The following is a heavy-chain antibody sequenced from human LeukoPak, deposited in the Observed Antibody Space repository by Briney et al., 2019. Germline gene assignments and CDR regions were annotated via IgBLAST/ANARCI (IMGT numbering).Heavy chain of an antibody. CDR2: IRSKAYGGTT. J-gene: IGHJ3*02. V-gene: IGHV3-49*04. CDR1: GFTFGDYA. D-gene: IGHD3-22*01. CDR3: TSLRDSSGYYYEGDAFDI. Sequence: GGSLRLSCATSGFTFGDYAMGWVRQAPGKGLEWVGFIRSKAYGGTTKYAASVKGRFTISRDDSKSIAYLQMNSLKTEDTAVYYCTSLRDSSGYYYEGDAFDIWGQGTMVTVSS.